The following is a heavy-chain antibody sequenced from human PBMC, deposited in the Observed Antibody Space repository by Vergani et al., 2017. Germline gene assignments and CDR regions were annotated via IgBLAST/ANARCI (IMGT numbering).Heavy chain of an antibody. CDR2: IIPILGIA. Sequence: QVQLVQSGAEVKKPGSSLKVSCKASGGTFSSYTISWVRQAPGQGLEWMGRIIPILGIANYAQKFQGRVTITADKSTSTAYMELSSLRSEDTAVYYCARDDWYNWNDGFDYWGQGTLVTVSS. V-gene: IGHV1-69*08. J-gene: IGHJ4*02. D-gene: IGHD1-20*01. CDR3: ARDDWYNWNDGFDY. CDR1: GGTFSSYT.